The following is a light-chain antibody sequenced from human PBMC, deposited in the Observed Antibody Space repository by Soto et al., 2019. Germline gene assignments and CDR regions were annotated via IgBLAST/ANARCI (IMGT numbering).Light chain of an antibody. V-gene: IGKV3-20*01. Sequence: EIVLTQSPGTLSLSPGERATLSCRASQSVSSSYVAWFQQKNGQAPRLLIYGASSRATGIPDRFSGSGSGTDFTLTISRLEPEDFGVYYCQQYGRSPWTFGQGTKVDIK. CDR3: QQYGRSPWT. CDR1: QSVSSSY. J-gene: IGKJ1*01. CDR2: GAS.